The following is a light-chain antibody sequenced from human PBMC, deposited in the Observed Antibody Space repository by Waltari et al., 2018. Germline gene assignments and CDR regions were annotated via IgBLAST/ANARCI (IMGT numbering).Light chain of an antibody. CDR1: QTVRTTY. Sequence: IVFTQSPGTLSLSPGERATLSCRASQTVRTTYLAWYQQKPGQAPTLLIYGASSRATGIPDRFSGSGSGTDFSLTISSLEPEDFAVYYCQQYDISPLTFGGGTKVETK. V-gene: IGKV3-20*01. J-gene: IGKJ4*01. CDR3: QQYDISPLT. CDR2: GAS.